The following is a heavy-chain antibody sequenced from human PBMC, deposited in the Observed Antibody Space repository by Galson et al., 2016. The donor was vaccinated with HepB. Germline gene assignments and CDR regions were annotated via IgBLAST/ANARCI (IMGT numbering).Heavy chain of an antibody. D-gene: IGHD4/OR15-4a*01. CDR1: GFAFSVYG. J-gene: IGHJ4*02. V-gene: IGHV3-23*01. CDR2: ISTSGSST. Sequence: SLRLSCAASGFAFSVYGMTWVRQAPRKGLEWVSAISTSGSSTDYANSVKGRFTISRDNSKNTLYLQMNSRRAEDTAVYYCAKGTIDLGDDWGQGIVVTVSS. CDR3: AKGTIDLGDD.